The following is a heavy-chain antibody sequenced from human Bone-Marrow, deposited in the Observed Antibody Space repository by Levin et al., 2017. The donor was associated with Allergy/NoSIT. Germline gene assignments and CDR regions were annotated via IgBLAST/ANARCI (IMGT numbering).Heavy chain of an antibody. J-gene: IGHJ4*02. Sequence: SETLSLTCTVSGGSISSGDYYWSWIRQPPGKGLEWIGYIYYSGTTYSNPSLKSRVTISADTSKNQFSLKLSSVTAADTAVYYCARDRIRDITMVRGVMGYFDYWGQGTLVTVSS. V-gene: IGHV4-30-4*01. CDR1: GGSISSGDYY. CDR3: ARDRIRDITMVRGVMGYFDY. CDR2: IYYSGTT. D-gene: IGHD3-10*01.